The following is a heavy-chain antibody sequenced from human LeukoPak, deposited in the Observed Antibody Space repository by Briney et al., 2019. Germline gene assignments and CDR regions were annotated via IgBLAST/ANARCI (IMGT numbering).Heavy chain of an antibody. D-gene: IGHD1-26*01. V-gene: IGHV3-23*01. CDR3: ARRSYYDLDYFDY. J-gene: IGHJ4*02. CDR2: ITTSGGST. Sequence: GGSLRLSCAASGFTFSSYAMSWVRQAPGKGLEWVSTITTSGGSTYYADSVKGRFTISRDNSKNTLYLQMNSLRAEDTAVYYCARRSYYDLDYFDYWGQGTLVTVSS. CDR1: GFTFSSYA.